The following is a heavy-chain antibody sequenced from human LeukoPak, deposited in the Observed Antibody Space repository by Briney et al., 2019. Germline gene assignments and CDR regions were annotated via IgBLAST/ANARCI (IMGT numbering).Heavy chain of an antibody. Sequence: SETLSLTCTVSGGSISSYYWSWIRQPPGKGLEWIGEINHSGSTKYNPSLKSRVTISVDTSKNQFSLKLSSVTAADTAVYYCARGGFTMVRGVITYYYYYYMDVWGKGTTVTISS. J-gene: IGHJ6*03. CDR3: ARGGFTMVRGVITYYYYYYMDV. D-gene: IGHD3-10*01. V-gene: IGHV4-34*01. CDR2: INHSGST. CDR1: GGSISSYY.